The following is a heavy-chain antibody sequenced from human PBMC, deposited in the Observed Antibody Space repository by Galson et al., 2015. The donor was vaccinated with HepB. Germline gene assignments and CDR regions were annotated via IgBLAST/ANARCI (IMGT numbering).Heavy chain of an antibody. J-gene: IGHJ4*02. V-gene: IGHV3-23*01. CDR3: AKVGHSASWDYFDY. Sequence: SLRLSCAASGFTVSGYAMTWVRQAPGKGLEWVSSISGTGGTTFYADSVKGRFTISGDFPKNTVLLQMNSLRADDTAVYYCAKVGHSASWDYFDYWGQGALVTVSS. D-gene: IGHD2-2*01. CDR2: ISGTGGTT. CDR1: GFTVSGYA.